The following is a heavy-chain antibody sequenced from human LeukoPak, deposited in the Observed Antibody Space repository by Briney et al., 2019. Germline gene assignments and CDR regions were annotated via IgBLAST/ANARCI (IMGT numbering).Heavy chain of an antibody. V-gene: IGHV1-18*01. CDR3: ARVGSSGLLGEFNY. CDR2: ISAHSGKT. Sequence: EASVKVSCKASGCTFTTYGFSWVRQAPGQGLEWLGWISAHSGKTDSAQKFQGRVTMTTDTPTSTAYMELTSLRSDDTAEYYCARVGSSGLLGEFNYWGQGTRVTVSS. D-gene: IGHD1-26*01. CDR1: GCTFTTYG. J-gene: IGHJ4*02.